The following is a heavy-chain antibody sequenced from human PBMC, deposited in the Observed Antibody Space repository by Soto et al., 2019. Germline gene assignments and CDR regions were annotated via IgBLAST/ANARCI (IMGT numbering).Heavy chain of an antibody. CDR2: TYYRSKWYN. CDR3: ARVNWNLGYYGMDV. Sequence: SPTLSLTCAISGDSVSSNSAAWNWIRQSPSRGLEWLGRTYYRSKWYNDYAVSVKSRITINPATSKNQFSLQLNSVTPEDTAVYYCARVNWNLGYYGMDVWGQGTTVTVAS. J-gene: IGHJ6*02. V-gene: IGHV6-1*01. CDR1: GDSVSSNSAA. D-gene: IGHD1-7*01.